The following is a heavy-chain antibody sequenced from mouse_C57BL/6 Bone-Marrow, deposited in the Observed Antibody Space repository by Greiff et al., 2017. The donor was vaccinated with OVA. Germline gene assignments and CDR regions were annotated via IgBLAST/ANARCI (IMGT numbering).Heavy chain of an antibody. CDR1: GYTFTSYW. V-gene: IGHV1-64*01. Sequence: QVQLQQPGAELVKPGASVKLSCKASGYTFTSYWMHWVKQRPGQGLEWIGMIHPNSGSTNYNEKFKSQATLTVDKSSSTAYMQLSSLTSEDSAVYYCARGAGYYFDYWGQGTTLTVSS. J-gene: IGHJ2*01. CDR2: IHPNSGST. D-gene: IGHD3-3*01. CDR3: ARGAGYYFDY.